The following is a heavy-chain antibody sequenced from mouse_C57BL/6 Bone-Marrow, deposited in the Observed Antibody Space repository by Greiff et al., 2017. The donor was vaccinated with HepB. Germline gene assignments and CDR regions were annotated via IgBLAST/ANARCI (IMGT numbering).Heavy chain of an antibody. D-gene: IGHD2-2*01. V-gene: IGHV1-18*01. Sequence: VQLKQSGPELVKPGASVKIPCKASGYTFTDYNMDWVKQSHGKSLEWIGDINPNNGGTIYNQKFKGKATLTVDKSSSTAYMELRSLTSEDTAVYYCARRLRRWFAYWGQGTLVTVSA. CDR1: GYTFTDYN. CDR3: ARRLRRWFAY. CDR2: INPNNGGT. J-gene: IGHJ3*01.